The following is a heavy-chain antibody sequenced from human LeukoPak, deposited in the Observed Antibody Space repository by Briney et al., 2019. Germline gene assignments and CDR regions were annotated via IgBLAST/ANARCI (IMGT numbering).Heavy chain of an antibody. V-gene: IGHV1-46*01. J-gene: IGHJ4*02. CDR2: IRPSDGST. CDR3: ASTGPTVQYFDY. CDR1: GYTFSTFY. D-gene: IGHD4-11*01. Sequence: ASVKVSCKASGYTFSTFYVHWARQAPGQGLESMGMIRPSDGSTRYAEKFQGRVTMTRDTSTSTVYMEVSRLKSEDTAVYYCASTGPTVQYFDYWGQGTLVTVSS.